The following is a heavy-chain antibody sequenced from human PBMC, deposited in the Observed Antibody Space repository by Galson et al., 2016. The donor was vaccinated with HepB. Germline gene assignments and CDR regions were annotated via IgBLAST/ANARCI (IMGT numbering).Heavy chain of an antibody. Sequence: SLRLSCAVSGFNFRSYWMTWIRQAPGKGLEWVSNIKYDGSEKFYLESGRGRFTVSRDNTKNSLYLQMNNLTVDDMAVYYCAREIRGVVSGWFAPWGQGTLVTVSS. CDR2: IKYDGSEK. J-gene: IGHJ5*02. CDR3: AREIRGVVSGWFAP. V-gene: IGHV3-7*03. D-gene: IGHD3-10*01. CDR1: GFNFRSYW.